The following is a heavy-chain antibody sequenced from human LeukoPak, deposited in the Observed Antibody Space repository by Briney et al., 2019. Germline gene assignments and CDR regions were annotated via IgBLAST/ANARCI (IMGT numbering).Heavy chain of an antibody. CDR1: GFAFSSYG. D-gene: IGHD5-12*01. CDR2: IWYDGSNK. CDR3: ASQYSGYDGYYFDY. J-gene: IGHJ4*02. Sequence: PGRSLRLSCAASGFAFSSYGMHWVRQAPGKGLEWVAVIWYDGSNKYYADSVKGRFTISRDNSKNTLYLPMNSLRAEDTAVYYCASQYSGYDGYYFDYWGQGTLVTVSS. V-gene: IGHV3-33*01.